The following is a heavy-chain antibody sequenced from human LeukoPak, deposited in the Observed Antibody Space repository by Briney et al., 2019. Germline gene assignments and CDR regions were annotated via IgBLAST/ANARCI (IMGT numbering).Heavy chain of an antibody. CDR2: TYYRYKWYN. V-gene: IGHV6-1*01. CDR3: ARGRAFDI. Sequence: SQTLSFTWAIAGDRVSSNSAAWNWIRQSPSRGLEWRGRTYYRYKWYNDYAVSVKSRITINPDTSKNQFSLQLNSVTAEDRAVYYCARGRAFDIWGQGTMVTVSS. J-gene: IGHJ3*02. CDR1: GDRVSSNSAA.